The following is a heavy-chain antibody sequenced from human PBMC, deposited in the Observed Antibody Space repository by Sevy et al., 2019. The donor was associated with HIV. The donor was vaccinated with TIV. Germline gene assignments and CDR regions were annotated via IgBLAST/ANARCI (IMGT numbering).Heavy chain of an antibody. CDR3: ARDHVVVEPLANYGMDV. J-gene: IGHJ6*02. V-gene: IGHV3-11*01. D-gene: IGHD2-2*01. CDR1: GFIFSDFY. CDR2: ISSRGTTI. Sequence: GVSLRLSCAASGFIFSDFYMSWVRQAPGKGLEWISYISSRGTTIYYADSVKGRFTISRDNAKNSLYLQMNSLTADDTAVYYCARDHVVVEPLANYGMDVWGQGTTVTVSS.